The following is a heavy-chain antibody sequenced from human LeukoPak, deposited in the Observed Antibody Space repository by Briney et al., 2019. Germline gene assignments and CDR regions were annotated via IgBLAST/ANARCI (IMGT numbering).Heavy chain of an antibody. CDR3: AREPTVTTSWNYYGMDV. CDR1: GFTFSSYA. Sequence: GGSLRLSCAASGFTFSSYAMHWVRQAPGKGLEWVAVISYDGSNKYYADSVKGRFTISRDNSKNTLYLQMNSLRAEDTAVYYCAREPTVTTSWNYYGMDVWGQGTTVTVSS. J-gene: IGHJ6*02. CDR2: ISYDGSNK. V-gene: IGHV3-30-3*01. D-gene: IGHD4-17*01.